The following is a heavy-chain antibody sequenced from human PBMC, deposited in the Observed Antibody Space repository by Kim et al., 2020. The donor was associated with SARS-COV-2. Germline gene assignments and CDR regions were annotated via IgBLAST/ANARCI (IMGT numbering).Heavy chain of an antibody. D-gene: IGHD3-10*01. CDR3: ARTLYGPHNWFDP. CDR1: GDSINSTSYY. Sequence: SETLSLTCTVSGDSINSTSYYWAWIRQPPWKGLEWIGCIYFGGYTYYNPSLKTRVTISVDTSKNQFSLSLNSVTAADTAVYYCARTLYGPHNWFDPWGQGTLVTVSS. V-gene: IGHV4-39*01. CDR2: IYFGGYT. J-gene: IGHJ5*02.